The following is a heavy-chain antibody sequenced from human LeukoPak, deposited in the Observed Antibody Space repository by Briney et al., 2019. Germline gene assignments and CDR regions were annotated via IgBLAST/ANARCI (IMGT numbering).Heavy chain of an antibody. D-gene: IGHD4-17*01. CDR3: ARAGYGDYDNWFDP. CDR2: IYYSGST. V-gene: IGHV4-59*12. J-gene: IGHJ5*02. Sequence: PSETLSLTCTVSGGSISSYYWSWIRQPPGKGLEWIGYIYYSGSTNYNPSLKSRVTISVDTSKNQFSLKLSSVTAADTAVYYCARAGYGDYDNWFDPWGQGTLVTVSS. CDR1: GGSISSYY.